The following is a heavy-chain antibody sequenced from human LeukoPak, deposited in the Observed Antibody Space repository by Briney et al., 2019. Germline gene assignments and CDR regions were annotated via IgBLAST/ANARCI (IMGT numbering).Heavy chain of an antibody. V-gene: IGHV4-59*01. Sequence: KPSETLSLTCTVSGGSISSYYWSWIRQPPGKGLDWIGYIYYSGSTNYNPSLKSRVTISVDTSKNQFSLKLSSVTAADTAVYYCAREAHTIFGVVIFDYWGQGTLVTVSS. CDR2: IYYSGST. J-gene: IGHJ4*02. D-gene: IGHD3-3*01. CDR1: GGSISSYY. CDR3: AREAHTIFGVVIFDY.